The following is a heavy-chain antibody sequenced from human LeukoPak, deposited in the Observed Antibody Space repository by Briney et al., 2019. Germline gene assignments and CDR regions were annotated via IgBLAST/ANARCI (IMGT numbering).Heavy chain of an antibody. CDR3: ARDRGYSNFDY. Sequence: GGSLRLSCAASGFAFSNYWMSWVRQAPGKGLEWVANMNEEGSEKNYVDSVKGRFTISRDNAQDSLYLQMNSLRAEDTAVYYCARDRGYSNFDYWGQGTLLTVSS. J-gene: IGHJ4*02. D-gene: IGHD4-11*01. CDR2: MNEEGSEK. V-gene: IGHV3-7*01. CDR1: GFAFSNYW.